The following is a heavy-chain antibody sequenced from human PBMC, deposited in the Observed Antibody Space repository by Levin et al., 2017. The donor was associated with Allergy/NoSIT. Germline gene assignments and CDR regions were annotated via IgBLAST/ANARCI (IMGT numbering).Heavy chain of an antibody. CDR3: TRVLVAASPQLDY. Sequence: GESLKISCTVSGFTFGDYAMKWFRQAPGKGLEWVSFIRSNAHGGTTEYAASVKGRFTMSRDDSTSIAYLQMNSLKTEDTAVYFCTRVLVAASPQLDYWGQGTRVTVSS. J-gene: IGHJ4*02. CDR1: GFTFGDYA. CDR2: IRSNAHGGTT. D-gene: IGHD2-2*01. V-gene: IGHV3-49*03.